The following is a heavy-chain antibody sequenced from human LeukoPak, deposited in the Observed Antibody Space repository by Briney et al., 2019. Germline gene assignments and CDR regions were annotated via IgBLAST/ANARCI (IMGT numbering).Heavy chain of an antibody. CDR3: SSLALPLCDP. V-gene: IGHV3-21*01. Sequence: GGSLRLSCAPSGFTFSSYMMNAGRQAPEKGRECVTSFSRSTNYIYYADSVKGRFTTSSDNAKISLYLQMNSLRAEDTAVYYCSSLALPLCDPWGQGTLVTVSS. CDR1: GFTFSSYM. D-gene: IGHD2-21*01. CDR2: FSRSTNYI. J-gene: IGHJ5*02.